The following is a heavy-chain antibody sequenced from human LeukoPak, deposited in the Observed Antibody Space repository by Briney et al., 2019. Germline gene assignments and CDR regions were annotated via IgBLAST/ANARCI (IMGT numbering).Heavy chain of an antibody. J-gene: IGHJ6*02. CDR3: ARRYSYGYAHYGMDV. V-gene: IGHV3-30-3*01. Sequence: GGSLRLSCAASGFTFSSYAMHWVRQAPGKGLEWVAVVSYDGSNKYYADSVKGRFTISRDNSKNTLYLQINSLRAEDTAVYYCARRYSYGYAHYGMDVWGQGTTVTVSS. D-gene: IGHD5-18*01. CDR2: VSYDGSNK. CDR1: GFTFSSYA.